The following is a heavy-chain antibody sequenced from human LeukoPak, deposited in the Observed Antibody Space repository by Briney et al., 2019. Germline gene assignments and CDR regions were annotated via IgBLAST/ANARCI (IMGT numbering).Heavy chain of an antibody. V-gene: IGHV3-53*01. Sequence: GGSLRLSCAASGFTVSSNYMSWVRQAPGKGLEWVSVIYSGGSTYYADSVKGRFTISRHNSKNTLYLQMNSLRAEDTAVYYCARVIAAAAYDAFDIWGQGTMVTASS. CDR3: ARVIAAAAYDAFDI. J-gene: IGHJ3*02. D-gene: IGHD6-13*01. CDR1: GFTVSSNY. CDR2: IYSGGST.